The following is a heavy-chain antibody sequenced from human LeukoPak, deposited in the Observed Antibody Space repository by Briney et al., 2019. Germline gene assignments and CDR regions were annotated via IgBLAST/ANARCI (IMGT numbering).Heavy chain of an antibody. V-gene: IGHV4-39*01. CDR2: FYYSGST. Sequence: SETLSLTCTVSGGSITSSSYYWGWIRQPPGKGLQWIGSFYYSGSTYYNPSLKSRVTISVDTSKNQFSLKLSSVTAADTAVYYCARRVYPTTVGWFDPWGQGTLVTVSS. CDR3: ARRVYPTTVGWFDP. D-gene: IGHD4-23*01. CDR1: GGSITSSSYY. J-gene: IGHJ5*02.